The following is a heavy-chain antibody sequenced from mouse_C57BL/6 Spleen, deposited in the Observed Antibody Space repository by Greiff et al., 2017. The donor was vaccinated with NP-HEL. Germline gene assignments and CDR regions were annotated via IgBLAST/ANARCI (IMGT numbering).Heavy chain of an antibody. V-gene: IGHV5-9*01. Sequence: EVKLMESGGGLVKPGGSLKLSCAASGFTFSSYTMSWVRQTPEKRLEWVATISGGGGNTYYPDSVKGRFTISRDNAKNTLYLQMSSLRSEDTALYYCARAGSSPGYFDVWGTGTTVTVSS. D-gene: IGHD1-1*01. CDR1: GFTFSSYT. J-gene: IGHJ1*03. CDR2: ISGGGGNT. CDR3: ARAGSSPGYFDV.